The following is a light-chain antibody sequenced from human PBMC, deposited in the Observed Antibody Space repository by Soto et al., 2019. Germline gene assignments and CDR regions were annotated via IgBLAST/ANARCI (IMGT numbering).Light chain of an antibody. J-gene: IGLJ3*02. V-gene: IGLV1-40*01. CDR2: GNS. CDR3: QSYDSSLSGSV. CDR1: SSNIGATY. Sequence: QSVLTQPPSVSGAPGQRVTISCTGSSSNIGATYVHWYQQLPGTAPKLLIYGNSNRPSGVPDRFSDSKSGTSASLAITGLQAEDEADYYCQSYDSSLSGSVFGGGTKLTVL.